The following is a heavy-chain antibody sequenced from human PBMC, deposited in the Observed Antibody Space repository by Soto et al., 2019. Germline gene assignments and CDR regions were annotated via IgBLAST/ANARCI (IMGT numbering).Heavy chain of an antibody. CDR2: IYPSGGEI. D-gene: IGHD6-19*01. V-gene: IGHV3-23*01. J-gene: IGHJ4*02. CDR1: GFNFSTYG. Sequence: EVQLLESGGGLVQPGDSLRLSCAASGFNFSTYGMTWVRQAPGRGLEWVSAIYPSGGEIYYAAAVMGRFIISRDDSRGSVSLQMDSLRGEDTATYYCVKGGWGDNWGPGTLVTVSS. CDR3: VKGGWGDN.